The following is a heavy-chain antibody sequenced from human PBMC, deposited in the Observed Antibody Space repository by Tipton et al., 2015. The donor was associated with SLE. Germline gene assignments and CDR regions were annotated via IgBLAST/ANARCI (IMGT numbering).Heavy chain of an antibody. Sequence: SLRLSCAASGFTFSNAWMSWVRQAPGRGLEWVGRIKSKTDGGTTDYAAPVKGRFTISRDDSKNTLYLQMNSLKTEDTAVYYCTTVFAVVASDLWGRGTLVTVSS. D-gene: IGHD2-15*01. CDR3: TTVFAVVASDL. CDR2: IKSKTDGGTT. CDR1: GFTFSNAW. V-gene: IGHV3-15*01. J-gene: IGHJ2*01.